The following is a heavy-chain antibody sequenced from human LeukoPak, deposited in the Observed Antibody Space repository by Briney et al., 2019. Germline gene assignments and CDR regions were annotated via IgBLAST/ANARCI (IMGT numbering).Heavy chain of an antibody. CDR2: IYAGGSDT. CDR3: ARAIGTSQFYFYYGMDV. V-gene: IGHV5-51*01. CDR1: GYSFTSYW. Sequence: GESLKISCKGSGYSFTSYWIGWVRQMPGKGLEWMGIIYAGGSDTRYSPSFQGQVTISVDKSISTAYLQWSSLQASDTAMYYCARAIGTSQFYFYYGMDVWGQGTTVTVSS. D-gene: IGHD2-2*01. J-gene: IGHJ6*02.